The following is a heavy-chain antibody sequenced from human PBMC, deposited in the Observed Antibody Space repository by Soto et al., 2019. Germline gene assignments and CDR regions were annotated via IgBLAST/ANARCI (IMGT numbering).Heavy chain of an antibody. CDR3: ARDSSSSHYYGMDV. V-gene: IGHV4-59*01. D-gene: IGHD6-13*01. J-gene: IGHJ6*02. Sequence: QVQLQESGPGLVKPSETLSLTCTVSGGSISSYYWSWIRQPPGKGLEWIGYIYYSGSTNYNPSLKSRVTISVDTSKDQFSLKLSSVTAADTAVYYCARDSSSSHYYGMDVWGQGTTVTVSS. CDR1: GGSISSYY. CDR2: IYYSGST.